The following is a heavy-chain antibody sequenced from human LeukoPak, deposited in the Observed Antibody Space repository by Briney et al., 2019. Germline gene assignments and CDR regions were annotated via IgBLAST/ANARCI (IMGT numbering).Heavy chain of an antibody. J-gene: IGHJ4*02. V-gene: IGHV4-34*01. CDR3: ARHPTKWELRLSLDY. Sequence: SETLSLTCTVSGGSISSYYRSWIRQPPGKGLEWIGEINHSGSTNYNPSLKSRVVISVDTSKNQFSLNMNSVTAADTAVYYCARHPTKWELRLSLDYWGQGTLVTVSS. D-gene: IGHD1-26*01. CDR2: INHSGST. CDR1: GGSISSYY.